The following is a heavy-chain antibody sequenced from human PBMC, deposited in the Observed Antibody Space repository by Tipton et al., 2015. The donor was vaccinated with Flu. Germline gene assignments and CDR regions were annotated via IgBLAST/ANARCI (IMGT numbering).Heavy chain of an antibody. D-gene: IGHD3-10*01. V-gene: IGHV4-59*08. CDR3: ARQDPSPLRGFRVDS. Sequence: TLSLTCTVSGGSISSYYWSWIRQPPGKGLEWIGYIYYSGSTNYNPSLKSRVTISVDTSKNQFSLKLSSVTAADTAVYYCARQDPSPLRGFRVDSWGQGTLVTVSS. J-gene: IGHJ4*02. CDR2: IYYSGST. CDR1: GGSISSYY.